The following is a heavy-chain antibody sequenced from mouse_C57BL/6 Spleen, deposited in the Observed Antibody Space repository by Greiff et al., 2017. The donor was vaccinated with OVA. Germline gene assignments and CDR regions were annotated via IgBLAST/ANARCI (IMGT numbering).Heavy chain of an antibody. CDR2: IYPGSGNT. D-gene: IGHD2-4*01. CDR3: ARVGDYDDGNFDY. Sequence: VKLMESGAELVRPGASVKLSCKASGYTFTDYYINWVKQRPGQGLEWIARIYPGSGNTYYNEKFKGKATLTAEKSSSTAYMQLSSLTSEDSAVYFCARVGDYDDGNFDYWGQGTTLTVSS. J-gene: IGHJ2*01. V-gene: IGHV1-76*01. CDR1: GYTFTDYY.